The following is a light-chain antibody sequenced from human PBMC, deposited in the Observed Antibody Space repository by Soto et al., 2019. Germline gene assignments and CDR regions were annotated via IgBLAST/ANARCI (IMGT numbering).Light chain of an antibody. J-gene: IGLJ2*01. V-gene: IGLV2-14*01. CDR3: RSYTVSSKGV. CDR1: SSDVGGYNF. Sequence: QSVLTQPASVSGSLGQSITISCTGTSSDVGGYNFVSWYQQHPGKSPKLMIYEVSNRPSGVSNRFSGSKSGNTASLTISGLQADDEADYYCRSYTVSSKGVFSGGTKLTVL. CDR2: EVS.